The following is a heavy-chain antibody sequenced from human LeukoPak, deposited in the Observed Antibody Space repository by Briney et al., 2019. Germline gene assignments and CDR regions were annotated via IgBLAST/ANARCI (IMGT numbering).Heavy chain of an antibody. V-gene: IGHV3-7*01. CDR2: IKRDGSEK. D-gene: IGHD6-13*01. J-gene: IGHJ4*02. CDR1: GFTFSSYS. CDR3: ARGRGSWYGVYFDY. Sequence: GGSLRLSCAASGFTFSSYSMNWVRQAPGKGLGWVANIKRDGSEKYYVDSVKGRFTISRDNAKNSLYLQMNSLRTDDTAVYYCARGRGSWYGVYFDYWGQGTLVTVSS.